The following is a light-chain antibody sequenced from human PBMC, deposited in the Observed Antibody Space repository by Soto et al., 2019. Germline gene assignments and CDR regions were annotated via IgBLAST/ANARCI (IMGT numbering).Light chain of an antibody. J-gene: IGKJ2*01. Sequence: DTQMTQSPSTLSASVGDTVTITCRARQNINNWLAWYQQKPEKVPKLLIYGASTLEDGVPSRFSGSRSGTEFTLTINRLQPDDFATYYCQRYDGYFGQGTKVDIK. CDR2: GAS. V-gene: IGKV1-5*01. CDR1: QNINNW. CDR3: QRYDGY.